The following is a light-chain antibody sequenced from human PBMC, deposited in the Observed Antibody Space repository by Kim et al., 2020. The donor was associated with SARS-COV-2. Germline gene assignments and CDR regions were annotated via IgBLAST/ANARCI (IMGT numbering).Light chain of an antibody. Sequence: AFVEDRVTITCRARQDIRNDLGWYQQNPGKAPKRLIFGASNLQSGVPSRFSGSGSGTEFTLTISSLQPEDFATYYCLQYSSYPWTFGQGTKVDIK. J-gene: IGKJ1*01. CDR2: GAS. CDR1: QDIRND. CDR3: LQYSSYPWT. V-gene: IGKV1-17*01.